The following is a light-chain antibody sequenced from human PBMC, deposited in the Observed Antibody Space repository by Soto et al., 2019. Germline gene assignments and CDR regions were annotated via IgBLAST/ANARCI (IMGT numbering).Light chain of an antibody. J-gene: IGKJ1*01. CDR1: QSFTTS. Sequence: EIVLTQSPGTLSLSPGERATLFCRASQSFTTSLLAWYQQRPGQAPRILIFGSSRRATGIPDRFSGSGSGTEFTLTISSLQSEDFAVYYCQQYNNWPQTFGQGTKVDIK. CDR3: QQYNNWPQT. V-gene: IGKV3D-15*01. CDR2: GSS.